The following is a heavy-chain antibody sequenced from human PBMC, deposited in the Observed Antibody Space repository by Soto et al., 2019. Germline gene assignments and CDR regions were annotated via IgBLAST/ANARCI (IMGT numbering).Heavy chain of an antibody. CDR3: ATAGTGTFTY. D-gene: IGHD1-1*01. V-gene: IGHV3-74*03. CDR2: ISSDGSST. J-gene: IGHJ4*02. Sequence: EVQLVESGGGLVQPGGSLRLSCAASGFTFSGSWMHWGRQAPGKGLVWVSRISSDGSSTTYADSVKGRFTISRDNAKNMLYLQMNSLRAEDTAVYYCATAGTGTFTYWGQGTLATVSS. CDR1: GFTFSGSW.